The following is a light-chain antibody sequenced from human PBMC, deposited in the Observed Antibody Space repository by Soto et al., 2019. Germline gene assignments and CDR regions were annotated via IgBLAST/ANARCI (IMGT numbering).Light chain of an antibody. CDR3: QQRYRWPPIT. J-gene: IGKJ5*01. CDR2: DAS. V-gene: IGKV3D-15*01. Sequence: ILMTQSPATMPVSPLERVTFSCRASHTLSHSFAWYQQKPDQAPRLLINDASTRATGVPARFSGSGSGTDFTLTISSLEPEDFAVYYCQQRYRWPPITFGQGTRLEIK. CDR1: HTLSHS.